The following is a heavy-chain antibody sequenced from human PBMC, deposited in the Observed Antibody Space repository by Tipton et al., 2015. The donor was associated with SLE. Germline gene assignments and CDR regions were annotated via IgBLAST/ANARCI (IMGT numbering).Heavy chain of an antibody. CDR2: ISSSGSTI. V-gene: IGHV3-48*03. D-gene: IGHD6-13*01. Sequence: SLRLSCAASGFTVSSYEMNWVRQAPGKGLEWVPYISSSGSTIYYADSVKGRFTISRDNAKNSLYLQMNSLRAEDTAVYYCARGGGKAAGTSGWFDPWGRGTLVTVSS. J-gene: IGHJ5*02. CDR1: GFTVSSYE. CDR3: ARGGGKAAGTSGWFDP.